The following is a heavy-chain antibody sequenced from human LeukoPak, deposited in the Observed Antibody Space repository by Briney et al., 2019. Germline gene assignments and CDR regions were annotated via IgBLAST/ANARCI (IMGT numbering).Heavy chain of an antibody. Sequence: PSETLSLTCSVSGGSISSYYWSWIRQPPGKGLEWVGYIYESGSTSYNASLQSRVTISIDTSKNQFSLRLTSVTAADTAVYYCARGGSYYDFWSGYYDYYYYMDVWGKGTTVTVSS. D-gene: IGHD3-3*01. V-gene: IGHV4-59*01. J-gene: IGHJ6*03. CDR2: IYESGST. CDR1: GGSISSYY. CDR3: ARGGSYYDFWSGYYDYYYYMDV.